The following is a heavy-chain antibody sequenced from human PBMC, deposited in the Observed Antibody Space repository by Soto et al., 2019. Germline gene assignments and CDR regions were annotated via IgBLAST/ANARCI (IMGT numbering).Heavy chain of an antibody. CDR1: GYTFTSYD. CDR2: MNPNSGNT. D-gene: IGHD3-10*01. V-gene: IGHV1-8*01. J-gene: IGHJ5*02. Sequence: ASVKVSCKASGYTFTSYDSNWVRQATGQGLEWMGWMNPNSGNTGYAQKFQGRVTMTRNTSISTAYMELSSLRSEDTAVYYCARGDVYYYGSGTPLYNWFDPCGQGTLVTVSS. CDR3: ARGDVYYYGSGTPLYNWFDP.